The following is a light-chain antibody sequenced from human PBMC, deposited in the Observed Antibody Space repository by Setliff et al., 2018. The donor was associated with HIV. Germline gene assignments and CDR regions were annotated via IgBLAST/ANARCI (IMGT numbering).Light chain of an antibody. CDR2: DVS. V-gene: IGLV2-14*03. Sequence: QSALAQPASVSGSPGQSITISCTGTSSDIGGYNYASWYRQHPGKAPKLMIYDVSNRPSGVSIRFSASKSGSTASLTISGLQPEDEADYYCSSYTGSGTYVFGTGTKVTVL. CDR3: SSYTGSGTYV. CDR1: SSDIGGYNY. J-gene: IGLJ1*01.